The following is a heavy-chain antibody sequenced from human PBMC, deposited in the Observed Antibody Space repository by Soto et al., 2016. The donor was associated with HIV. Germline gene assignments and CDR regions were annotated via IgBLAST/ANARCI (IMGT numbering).Heavy chain of an antibody. CDR1: GGSFGGYY. CDR2: ISHSGDT. J-gene: IGHJ4*02. CDR3: ARRDSYGSWSGYVDS. V-gene: IGHV4-34*02. D-gene: IGHD3-3*01. Sequence: QVRLEQWGAGMLKPSETLSLSCSVYGGSFGGYYWTWIRQSPTMGLEWIGEISHSGDTTYNPSLKSRATISQDTSKVQFYPNIHSLIAADTATYYCARRDSYGSWSGYVDSWSQGTLVIVSS.